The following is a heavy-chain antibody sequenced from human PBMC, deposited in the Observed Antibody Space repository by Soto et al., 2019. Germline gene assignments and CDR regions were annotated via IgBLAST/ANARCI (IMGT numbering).Heavy chain of an antibody. Sequence: GGSLRLSCAASGFSFGSYAMHWVRQAPGKGLEWLTVIWYDGSNKYYANSVKDRFTISRDNSRNTLYLQMNSLRAEDTAIYYCARGAISARPDYWGQGTRVTVS. J-gene: IGHJ4*02. D-gene: IGHD6-6*01. CDR2: IWYDGSNK. CDR3: ARGAISARPDY. CDR1: GFSFGSYA. V-gene: IGHV3-33*01.